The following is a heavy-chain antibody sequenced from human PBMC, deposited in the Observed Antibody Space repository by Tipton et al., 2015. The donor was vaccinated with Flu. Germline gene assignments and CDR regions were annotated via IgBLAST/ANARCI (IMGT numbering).Heavy chain of an antibody. CDR3: ARVAGGGNPYYFDY. J-gene: IGHJ4*02. D-gene: IGHD4-23*01. V-gene: IGHV3-74*01. CDR2: INSDGSST. CDR1: GFTFSSYW. Sequence: SLRLSCAASGFTFSSYWMHWVRQVPGKGLVWVSRINSDGSSTNYADSVKGRFTISRDNAKNTLYLQMNSLRAEDTAVYYCARVAGGGNPYYFDYWGQGTLVTVSS.